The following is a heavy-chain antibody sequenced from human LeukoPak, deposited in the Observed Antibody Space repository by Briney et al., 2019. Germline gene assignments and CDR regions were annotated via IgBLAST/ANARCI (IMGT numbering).Heavy chain of an antibody. CDR2: IKQDGSEK. Sequence: GGSLSLSCAASGFIFSSYWMSWVRQAPGKGLEWVANIKQDGSEKYYVDSVKGRFTISRDNAKNSLYLQMNSLRAEDTAVYYCARDLLITVATDDYWGQGTLVTVSS. CDR3: ARDLLITVATDDY. J-gene: IGHJ4*02. CDR1: GFIFSSYW. V-gene: IGHV3-7*01. D-gene: IGHD3-16*01.